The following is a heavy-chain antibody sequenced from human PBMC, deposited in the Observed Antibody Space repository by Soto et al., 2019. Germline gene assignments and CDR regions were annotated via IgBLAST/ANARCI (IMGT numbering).Heavy chain of an antibody. V-gene: IGHV4-59*08. CDR2: IYYSGST. CDR1: GGSISSYY. CDR3: ARHPYTVTTFWFDP. J-gene: IGHJ5*02. D-gene: IGHD4-17*01. Sequence: QVQLQESGPGLVKPSETLSLTCTVSGGSISSYYWSWIRQPPGKGLEWIGYIYYSGSTNYNPSLNSRVTISVDTSKNQFSLKLSSVTAADTAVYYCARHPYTVTTFWFDPWGQGTLVTVSS.